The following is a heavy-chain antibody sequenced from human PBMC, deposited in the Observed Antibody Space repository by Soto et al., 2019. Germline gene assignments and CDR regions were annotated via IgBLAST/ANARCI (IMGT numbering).Heavy chain of an antibody. CDR2: IIPIHGIA. CDR1: GGTFSSYT. D-gene: IGHD3-3*01. CDR3: ARVLRFLEWLDY. J-gene: IGHJ4*02. Sequence: SVKVSCKASGGTFSSYTISWVRQAPGQGLEWMGRIIPIHGIANYAQKFQGRVTMTTDTSTSTAYMELRSLRSEDTAVYYCARVLRFLEWLDYWGQGTLVTVSS. V-gene: IGHV1-69*02.